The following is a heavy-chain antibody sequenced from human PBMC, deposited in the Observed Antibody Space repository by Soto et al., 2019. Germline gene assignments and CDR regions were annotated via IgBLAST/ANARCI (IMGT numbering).Heavy chain of an antibody. Sequence: VQLVESGAEVKKPGASVKVSCKASGYTFSNYGISWVRQAPGQGLEWMGWISDYNGNTNYAQKLQGRVTMTTDTSTSTAYMELRSLRSDDTAVYYCARYYFWSGYTLYYGMDVWGQGTTVTVSS. CDR1: GYTFSNYG. J-gene: IGHJ6*02. D-gene: IGHD3-3*01. CDR3: ARYYFWSGYTLYYGMDV. V-gene: IGHV1-18*04. CDR2: ISDYNGNT.